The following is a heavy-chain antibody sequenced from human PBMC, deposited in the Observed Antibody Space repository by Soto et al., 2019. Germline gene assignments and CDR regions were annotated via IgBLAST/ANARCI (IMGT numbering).Heavy chain of an antibody. CDR2: ISYDGRSE. V-gene: IGHV3-30*03. CDR1: GFTFSNFG. Sequence: QVQLVESGGGMIQPGKSLRLSCVASGFTFSNFGMHWVRQAPGKGLEWVAGISYDGRSESYVDSVRDRFTLSRDNSKNTLSLQMISLRPEDTAEYYCARDTGPIGVSASWPGYGMDVWGQGTTVTVSS. J-gene: IGHJ6*02. D-gene: IGHD2-2*01. CDR3: ARDTGPIGVSASWPGYGMDV.